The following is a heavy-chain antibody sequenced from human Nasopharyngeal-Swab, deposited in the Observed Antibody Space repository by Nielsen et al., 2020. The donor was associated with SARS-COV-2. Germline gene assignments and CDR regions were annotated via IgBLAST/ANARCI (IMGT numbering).Heavy chain of an antibody. D-gene: IGHD1-14*01. CDR2: SNRDGRGT. Sequence: GGSLRLSCAGSGFTFSSYWMHWVRQAPGKGLMGVARSNRDGRGTNYADSVKGRFTISRDNAKNTLYLQMNSLRAEDTAVYYCVRGGLGTGLENWGQGTLVTVSS. CDR1: GFTFSSYW. CDR3: VRGGLGTGLEN. V-gene: IGHV3-74*01. J-gene: IGHJ4*02.